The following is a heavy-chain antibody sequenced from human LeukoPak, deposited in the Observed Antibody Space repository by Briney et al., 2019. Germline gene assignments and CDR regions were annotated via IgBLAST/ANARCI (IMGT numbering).Heavy chain of an antibody. CDR3: ARIDVMFTGSYYMDV. J-gene: IGHJ6*03. CDR1: EYSFTSHW. D-gene: IGHD1-14*01. Sequence: GESLKISCQGSEYSFTSHWIGWVRQLPGKGLEWMGIIYPGDSDTRYSPSFQGQVTISADKSINTAYLQWSSLKASDAAMYYCARIDVMFTGSYYMDVWGKGTTVTVSS. V-gene: IGHV5-51*01. CDR2: IYPGDSDT.